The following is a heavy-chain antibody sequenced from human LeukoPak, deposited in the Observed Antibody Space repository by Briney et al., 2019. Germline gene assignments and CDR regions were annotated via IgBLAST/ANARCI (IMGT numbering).Heavy chain of an antibody. V-gene: IGHV4-4*02. CDR3: ARLATTVTTEDY. CDR1: GDSLSSNHW. J-gene: IGHJ4*02. CDR2: VYHSGFI. Sequence: SETLSPTCAVSGDSLSSNHWWSWGRQPPGKGLEWIGEVYHSGFISYNPSLKSRLTVSLDKSKNQFSLRLSSVTAADTAVYYCARLATTVTTEDYWGQGILVTVSS. D-gene: IGHD4-17*01.